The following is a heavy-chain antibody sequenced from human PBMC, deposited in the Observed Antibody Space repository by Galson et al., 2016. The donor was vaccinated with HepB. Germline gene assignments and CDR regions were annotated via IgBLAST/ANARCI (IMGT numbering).Heavy chain of an antibody. CDR2: ISGSRGNT. D-gene: IGHD3-10*01. Sequence: SLRLSCAASGFTFSMYGMSWVRQAPGKGLEWVSSISGSRGNTYYADFVKGRFTISRDNSKNTVYLQMSSLRVDDTAVYYCAKVGWREYDGYWGQGPLVTVSS. CDR3: AKVGWREYDGY. CDR1: GFTFSMYG. J-gene: IGHJ4*02. V-gene: IGHV3-23*01.